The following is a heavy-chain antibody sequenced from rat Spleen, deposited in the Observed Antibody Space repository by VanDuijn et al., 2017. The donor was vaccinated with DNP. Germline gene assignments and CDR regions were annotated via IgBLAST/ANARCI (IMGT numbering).Heavy chain of an antibody. D-gene: IGHD1-10*01. Sequence: QVQLKESGPVLVQASETLSLTCTVSGFSLTNYGVIWVRQSPGKGLEWMGIIWGHGSTDYNSALKSRLSINRDPSKSQVFLKMNSLQTDDTAIYFCTYNNYYWGQGVMVTVSS. J-gene: IGHJ2*01. V-gene: IGHV2S75*01. CDR3: TYNNYY. CDR2: IWGHGST. CDR1: GFSLTNYG.